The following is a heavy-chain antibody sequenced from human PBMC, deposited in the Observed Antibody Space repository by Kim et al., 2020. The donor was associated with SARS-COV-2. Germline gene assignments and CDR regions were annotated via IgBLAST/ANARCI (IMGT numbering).Heavy chain of an antibody. Sequence: ASVKVSCKASGYTFTSYGISWVRQAPGQGLEWMGWISAYNGNTNYAQKLQGRVTMTTDTSTSTAYMELRSLRSDDTAVYYCARAYYDILTGGRMDVWGQGTTVTVSS. V-gene: IGHV1-18*04. J-gene: IGHJ6*02. CDR3: ARAYYDILTGGRMDV. CDR2: ISAYNGNT. D-gene: IGHD3-9*01. CDR1: GYTFTSYG.